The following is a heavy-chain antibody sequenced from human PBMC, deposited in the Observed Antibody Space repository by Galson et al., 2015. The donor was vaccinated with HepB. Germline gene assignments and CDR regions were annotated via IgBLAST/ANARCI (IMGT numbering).Heavy chain of an antibody. CDR2: IGTAGST. CDR1: GFTFSSCA. CDR3: AKGGQYSRSSLDY. D-gene: IGHD6-6*01. Sequence: SLRLSCAASGFTFSSCATSWVRQAPGKGLEWVSSIGTAGSTYHADSVKGRFTVSRDNSKNTLYLQVKSLSADDTAVYYCAKGGQYSRSSLDYWGQGTLVSVSS. V-gene: IGHV3-23*01. J-gene: IGHJ4*02.